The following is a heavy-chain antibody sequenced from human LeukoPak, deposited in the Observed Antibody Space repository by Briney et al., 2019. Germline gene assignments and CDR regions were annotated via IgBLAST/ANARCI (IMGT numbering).Heavy chain of an antibody. CDR3: AKGSSSGRPYFFDY. V-gene: IGHV3-33*06. Sequence: GKSLRLSCAASGFAFSSYGMHWVRQAPGKGLEWVALIWYDGSNKYYADSVKGRFTISRDSSKNTLYLEMSSLRAEDTAVYYCAKGSSSGRPYFFDYWGQGSLVAVSS. CDR1: GFAFSSYG. J-gene: IGHJ4*02. CDR2: IWYDGSNK. D-gene: IGHD3-10*01.